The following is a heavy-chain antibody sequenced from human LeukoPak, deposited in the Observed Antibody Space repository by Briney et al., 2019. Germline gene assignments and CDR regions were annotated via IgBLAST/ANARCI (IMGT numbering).Heavy chain of an antibody. Sequence: ASVKVSCKASGYTFTSNYIHWVRQAPGQGLEWMGWINPNSGGTNYAQKFQGWVTMTRDTSISTAYMELSRLRSDDTAVYYCARGGITGTTRGPTRLNDAFDIWGQGTMVTVSS. CDR3: ARGGITGTTRGPTRLNDAFDI. D-gene: IGHD1-20*01. V-gene: IGHV1-2*04. J-gene: IGHJ3*02. CDR1: GYTFTSNY. CDR2: INPNSGGT.